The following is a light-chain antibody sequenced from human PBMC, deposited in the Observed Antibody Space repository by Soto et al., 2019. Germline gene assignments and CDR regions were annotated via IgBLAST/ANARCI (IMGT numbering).Light chain of an antibody. CDR1: QGISSY. Sequence: AIRMTQSPSSLSASTGDRVTIACRGSQGISSYLAWYQQKPGKAPKLLIYAASTLQSGVPSRFSGSGSGTEFTLTISSLQPDDFATYYCQHYNSYSEAFGQGTKVDI. J-gene: IGKJ1*01. V-gene: IGKV1-8*01. CDR3: QHYNSYSEA. CDR2: AAS.